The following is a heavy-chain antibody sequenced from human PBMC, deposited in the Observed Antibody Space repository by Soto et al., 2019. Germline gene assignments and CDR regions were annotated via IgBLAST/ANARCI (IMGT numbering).Heavy chain of an antibody. Sequence: QLHLVQSGAVVKKPGASVTVSCSASGYPVTAYYMHWGRQAPGRGLEWMGGINPATGAAKYTQTFQGRVTMTRDPSTSTVFMELSGLTSEDPAVFYCARGGGVGVAGSAAFDMWGQGTLVTVSS. D-gene: IGHD3-3*01. J-gene: IGHJ3*02. CDR3: ARGGGVGVAGSAAFDM. CDR2: INPATGAA. CDR1: GYPVTAYY. V-gene: IGHV1-2*02.